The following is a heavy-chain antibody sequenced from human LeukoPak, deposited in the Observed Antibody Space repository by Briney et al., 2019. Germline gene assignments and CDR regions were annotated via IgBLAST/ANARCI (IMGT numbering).Heavy chain of an antibody. D-gene: IGHD3-22*01. CDR2: INHSGST. CDR3: ARAPQKTYYYDSSGYYYVPRDFDY. CDR1: GGSFSGYY. J-gene: IGHJ4*02. V-gene: IGHV4-34*01. Sequence: SETLSLTCAVYGGSFSGYYWSWIRQPPGKGLEWIGEINHSGSTNYNPSLKSRVTISVDTSKNQFSLKLSSVTAADTAVYYCARAPQKTYYYDSSGYYYVPRDFDYWGQGALATVSS.